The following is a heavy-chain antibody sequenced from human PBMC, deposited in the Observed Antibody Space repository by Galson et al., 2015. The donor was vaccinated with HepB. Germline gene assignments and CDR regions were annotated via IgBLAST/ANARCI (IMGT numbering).Heavy chain of an antibody. D-gene: IGHD2-21*01. CDR2: ISFDGSLR. Sequence: SLRLSCAASGFSFSSYGTHWVRQTPGKGLEWVAFISFDGSLRDYADTAKGRFTVSRDNSRKISFLQMSSLRTDDTAIYYCARDAYCAGGNCYSGLAHWGQGTLVTVSS. CDR3: ARDAYCAGGNCYSGLAH. V-gene: IGHV3-30*03. CDR1: GFSFSSYG. J-gene: IGHJ4*02.